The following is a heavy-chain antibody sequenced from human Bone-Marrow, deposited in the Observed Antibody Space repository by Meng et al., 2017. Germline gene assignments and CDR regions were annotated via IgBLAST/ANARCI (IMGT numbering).Heavy chain of an antibody. CDR1: GDSVSSTSAA. D-gene: IGHD1-26*01. Sequence: VQGQYAGPGLVKPSQTLSLTCAISGDSVSSTSAAWNWSRQSPSRGLEWLGRTYYRSKWYNDYAVSVKSRITINPDTSKNQFSLQLNSVTPEDTAVYYCAIVGAQLFDYWGQGTLVTVSS. J-gene: IGHJ4*02. CDR3: AIVGAQLFDY. CDR2: TYYRSKWYN. V-gene: IGHV6-1*01.